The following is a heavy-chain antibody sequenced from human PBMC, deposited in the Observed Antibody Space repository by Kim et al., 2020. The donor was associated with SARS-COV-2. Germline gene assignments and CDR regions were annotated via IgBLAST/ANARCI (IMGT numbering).Heavy chain of an antibody. Sequence: ASVKVSCKASGYIFTTYGIGWVRQAPGQGLEWMGWISAYNGDTKYAQNLQGRLTMTTDTSTTTAYMELRSLRSDDTAVYYCAGSSGILSGYYIDYHYFGMDVWGQGTTVTVSS. J-gene: IGHJ6*02. CDR1: GYIFTTYG. V-gene: IGHV1-18*04. D-gene: IGHD3-9*01. CDR3: AGSSGILSGYYIDYHYFGMDV. CDR2: ISAYNGDT.